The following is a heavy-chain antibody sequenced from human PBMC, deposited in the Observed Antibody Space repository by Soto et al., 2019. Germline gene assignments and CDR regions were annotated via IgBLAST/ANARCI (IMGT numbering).Heavy chain of an antibody. V-gene: IGHV1-3*01. CDR2: INAGNGNT. D-gene: IGHD2-2*01. J-gene: IGHJ4*02. Sequence: ASVKVSCKASGYTFTSYAMHWVRQAPGQRLEWMGWINAGNGNTKYSQKFQGRVTITRDTSASTAYMELSSLRSEDTAVYYCAREHCSSTSCYYDYWGQGTLVTVSS. CDR1: GYTFTSYA. CDR3: AREHCSSTSCYYDY.